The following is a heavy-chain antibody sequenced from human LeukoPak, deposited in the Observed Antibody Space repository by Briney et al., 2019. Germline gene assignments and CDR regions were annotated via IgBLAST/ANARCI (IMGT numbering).Heavy chain of an antibody. CDR1: GYTFTSYG. CDR2: ISAYNGNT. V-gene: IGHV1-18*01. J-gene: IGHJ3*02. Sequence: GASVKVSFKASGYTFTSYGISWVRQAPGQGLEWMGWISAYNGNTHYAQKLQGRVTLHTDTSTSTAYMELRRLRSDDTAVYYCAKDAPVTIFGVAAEGDAFDIWGQGTMVTVSS. D-gene: IGHD3-3*01. CDR3: AKDAPVTIFGVAAEGDAFDI.